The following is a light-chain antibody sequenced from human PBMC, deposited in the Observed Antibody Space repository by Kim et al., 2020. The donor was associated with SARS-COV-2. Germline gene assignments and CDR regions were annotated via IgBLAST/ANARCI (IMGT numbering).Light chain of an antibody. V-gene: IGLV10-54*04. Sequence: QAGLTQPPSVSKGLRQTATLTCTGNNNNVGNQGAAWLQQHQGHPPKLLSYRNNNRPSGISERFSASRSGDTASLTITGLQPEDEPDYYCSAWDSSLSAWVFGGGTQLTVL. CDR1: NNNVGNQG. CDR3: SAWDSSLSAWV. J-gene: IGLJ3*02. CDR2: RNN.